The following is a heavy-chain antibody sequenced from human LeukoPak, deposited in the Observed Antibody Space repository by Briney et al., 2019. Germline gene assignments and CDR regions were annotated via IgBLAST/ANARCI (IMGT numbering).Heavy chain of an antibody. CDR3: AKDGRSPDLFSGYFGYFDY. D-gene: IGHD5-12*01. V-gene: IGHV3-23*01. J-gene: IGHJ4*02. CDR1: GFTFTSYA. Sequence: PGGSLRLSCAASGFTFTSYAMSWVRQAPGKGLEWVSAISGNGGATYYADSVKGRFTISRDNSKNTLHLQMNSLRAEDMAVYYCAKDGRSPDLFSGYFGYFDYWGQGTLVTVSS. CDR2: ISGNGGAT.